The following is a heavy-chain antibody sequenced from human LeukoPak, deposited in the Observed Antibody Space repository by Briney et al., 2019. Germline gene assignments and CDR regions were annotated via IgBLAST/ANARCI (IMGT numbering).Heavy chain of an antibody. CDR2: INPNSGGT. J-gene: IGHJ5*02. V-gene: IGHV1-2*02. D-gene: IGHD3-3*01. CDR3: ARDHVTIFGVVIYWFDP. Sequence: ASVKVSCKASGYTFTGYYMHWVRQAPGQGLEWMGWINPNSGGTNYAQKFQGRVTMTRDTSISTACMELSRLRSDDTAVYYCARDHVTIFGVVIYWFDPWGQGTLVTVSS. CDR1: GYTFTGYY.